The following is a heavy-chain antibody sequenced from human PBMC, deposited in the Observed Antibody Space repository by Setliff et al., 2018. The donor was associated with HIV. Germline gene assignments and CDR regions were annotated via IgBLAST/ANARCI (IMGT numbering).Heavy chain of an antibody. CDR1: GFTFNSYS. V-gene: IGHV3-21*01. CDR2: ISTSSSFM. D-gene: IGHD3-22*01. Sequence: GSLRLSCATSGFTFNSYSINWVRQAPGKGLEWVSSISTSSSFMYYADSVKGRFTISRDNAKNSLYLQMNSLRAEDTAVYYCARGSRSGHYTTDYFDYWCQGTLVTVSS. CDR3: ARGSRSGHYTTDYFDY. J-gene: IGHJ4*02.